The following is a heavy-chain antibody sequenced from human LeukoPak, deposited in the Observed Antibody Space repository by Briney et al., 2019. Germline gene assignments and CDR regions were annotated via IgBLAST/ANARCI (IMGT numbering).Heavy chain of an antibody. V-gene: IGHV3-23*01. Sequence: PGGSLRLSCAASGFTFSSYSMNWVRQAPGKGLEWVSAISGSGGSTYYADSVKGRFTISRDNSKNTLYLQMNSLRAEDTAVYYCAKGRMVRDWYFDLWGRGTLVTVSS. D-gene: IGHD3-10*01. J-gene: IGHJ2*01. CDR1: GFTFSSYS. CDR3: AKGRMVRDWYFDL. CDR2: ISGSGGST.